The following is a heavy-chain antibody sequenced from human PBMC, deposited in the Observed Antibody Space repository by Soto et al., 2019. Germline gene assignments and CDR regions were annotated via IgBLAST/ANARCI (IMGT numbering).Heavy chain of an antibody. CDR3: ARILRASYFID. V-gene: IGHV2-26*01. D-gene: IGHD1-26*01. Sequence: QVTFKESGPVLVKPTETLTLTCTVSGVSINDATMGVSWIRQPPGKALERIANIFSNDAKSYTSSLKSRLTISKDTSERQVVLTMTNVDPVYTATYSCARILRASYFIDWGQGTLVTFAS. J-gene: IGHJ4*02. CDR2: IFSNDAK. CDR1: GVSINDATMG.